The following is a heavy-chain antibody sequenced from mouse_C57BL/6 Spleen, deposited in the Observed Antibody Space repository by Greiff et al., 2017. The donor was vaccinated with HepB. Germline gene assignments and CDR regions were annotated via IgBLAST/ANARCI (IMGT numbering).Heavy chain of an antibody. CDR3: ARNYYGSSRDYAMEY. Sequence: EVQRVESGGGLVKPGGSLKLSCAASGFTFSSYAMSWVRQTPEKRLEWVATISDGGSYTYYPDNVKGRFTISRDNAKNNLYLQMSHLKSEDTAMYYCARNYYGSSRDYAMEYWGQGTSVTVSS. CDR1: GFTFSSYA. V-gene: IGHV5-4*01. J-gene: IGHJ4*01. CDR2: ISDGGSYT. D-gene: IGHD1-1*01.